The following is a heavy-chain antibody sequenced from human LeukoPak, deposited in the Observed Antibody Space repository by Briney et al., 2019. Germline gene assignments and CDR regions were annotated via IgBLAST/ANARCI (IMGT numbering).Heavy chain of an antibody. CDR1: GYTFTSYG. CDR3: ARDYYDYIWGSYRYMDY. Sequence: ASVKVSCKASGYTFTSYGIRWVRQAPGQGLEWMGWISAYNGNTNYAQKLQGRVTMTTDTSTSTAYMELRSLRSDDTAVYYCARDYYDYIWGSYRYMDYWGQGTLVTVSS. V-gene: IGHV1-18*01. J-gene: IGHJ4*02. D-gene: IGHD3-16*02. CDR2: ISAYNGNT.